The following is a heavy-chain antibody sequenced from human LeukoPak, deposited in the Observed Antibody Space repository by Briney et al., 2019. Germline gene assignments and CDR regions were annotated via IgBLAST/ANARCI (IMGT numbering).Heavy chain of an antibody. CDR3: AREDHGRYSLDY. Sequence: SGGSLRLSCAASGFTLSSYAMSWVRQAPGKGLEWVSLISDSGGSTYFAESVKGRFTISRDNSKNMLYLQMNSLRADDTALYYCAREDHGRYSLDYWGQGTLATLSP. CDR2: ISDSGGST. D-gene: IGHD3-10*01. CDR1: GFTLSSYA. J-gene: IGHJ4*02. V-gene: IGHV3-23*01.